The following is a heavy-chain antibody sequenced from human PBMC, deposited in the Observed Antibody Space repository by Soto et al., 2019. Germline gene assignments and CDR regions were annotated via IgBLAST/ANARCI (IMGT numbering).Heavy chain of an antibody. J-gene: IGHJ3*02. CDR1: GITFTKYA. Sequence: EVQLLESGGGLVQPGGSLRLSCAASGITFTKYAMAWVRQAPERGLEWVSGISGSGGGTYYADSVKGRFTISRDNSKNTMFMQMSSLRAEDTAKYYCVGDYGGLEGFDIWGQGTMVTVSS. D-gene: IGHD4-17*01. V-gene: IGHV3-23*01. CDR2: ISGSGGGT. CDR3: VGDYGGLEGFDI.